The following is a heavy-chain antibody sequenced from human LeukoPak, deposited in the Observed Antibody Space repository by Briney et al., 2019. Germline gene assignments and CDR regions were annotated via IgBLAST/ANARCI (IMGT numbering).Heavy chain of an antibody. CDR1: GGSITTYD. CDR2: MSYSGST. CDR3: ARWDVLRFLAP. V-gene: IGHV4-59*01. Sequence: SETLSLTCTVSGGSITTYDWSWSWVRQPPGKGLEWIGYMSYSGSTSYNPSLESRVTITVDASENQFSLKLSSVTAADTAVYYCARWDVLRFLAPWGQGTLVTVSS. J-gene: IGHJ5*02. D-gene: IGHD3-3*01.